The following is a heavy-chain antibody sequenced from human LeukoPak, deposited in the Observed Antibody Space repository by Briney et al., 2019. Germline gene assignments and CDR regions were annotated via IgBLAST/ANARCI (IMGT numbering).Heavy chain of an antibody. CDR3: GSGQWLVGVFY. V-gene: IGHV1-2*02. Sequence: GASVNVSCKASGYTFTGYYMHWVRQAPGQGLEWLGWINPNSGVTNYAQKFQGRITMTRDTSITTVYMELSSLTSDDTAVYYCGSGQWLVGVFYWGQGTLVTVSS. J-gene: IGHJ4*02. CDR1: GYTFTGYY. CDR2: INPNSGVT. D-gene: IGHD6-19*01.